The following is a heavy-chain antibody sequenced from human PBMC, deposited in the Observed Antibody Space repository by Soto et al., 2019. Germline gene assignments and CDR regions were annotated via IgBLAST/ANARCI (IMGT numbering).Heavy chain of an antibody. CDR2: MYFSGTT. J-gene: IGHJ5*02. V-gene: IGHV4-30-4*01. CDR3: ARQDRVVVEGRWLDP. D-gene: IGHD2-15*01. CDR1: GISLSSGGFY. Sequence: SETMSLTCSVSGISLSSGGFYWSWIRQTPGKGLEWIGYMYFSGTTYYNPSLRSRLSIPVDTSKNQFSLNLTSVTAADTAVYYCARQDRVVVEGRWLDPWGQGTLVTVSS.